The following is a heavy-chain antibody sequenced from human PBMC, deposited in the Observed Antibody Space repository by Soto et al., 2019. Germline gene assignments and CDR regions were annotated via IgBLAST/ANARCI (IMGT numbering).Heavy chain of an antibody. Sequence: QVQLVQSGAEVKKPGASVKVSCKASGYTFTSYDINWVRQATGQGLEWMGWMNPNSGKTVYAQKFQGRVTMTRNTSISTAYEELSSLRSEDTAVYYCARDCISTSCYEAYYGMDVWGQGTTVTVSS. J-gene: IGHJ6*02. V-gene: IGHV1-8*01. CDR3: ARDCISTSCYEAYYGMDV. D-gene: IGHD2-2*01. CDR1: GYTFTSYD. CDR2: MNPNSGKT.